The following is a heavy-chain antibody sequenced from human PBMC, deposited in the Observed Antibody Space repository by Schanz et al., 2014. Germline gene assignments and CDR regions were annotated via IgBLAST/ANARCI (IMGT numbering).Heavy chain of an antibody. J-gene: IGHJ4*02. CDR3: AKSKSQLPLFDY. Sequence: VQLVESGGGVVRPGGSLRLSCAGSGFTFSNYAIHWVRQAPGKGLEWVSGLTEGGGGTYYTDAVKGRFTISRDSSKNTLYLQMNSLRADDTAVYYCAKSKSQLPLFDYWGQGTLVAVSS. V-gene: IGHV3-23*04. D-gene: IGHD2-21*01. CDR1: GFTFSNYA. CDR2: LTEGGGGT.